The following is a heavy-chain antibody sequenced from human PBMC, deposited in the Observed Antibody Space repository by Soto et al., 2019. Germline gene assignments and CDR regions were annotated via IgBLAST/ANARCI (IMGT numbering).Heavy chain of an antibody. J-gene: IGHJ4*02. CDR2: TYHSGST. CDR3: AIPDAGDFHY. V-gene: IGHV4-4*02. CDR1: GTSISSTDW. Sequence: QVQLQESGPGLVKPSGTLSLTCAVSGTSISSTDWWSWVRQPPGKGLEWLGETYHSGSTYYNPSLRSRVAISVDTSQNLFSLTLTSVTAADTAVYYCAIPDAGDFHYWGQGALVTVSS. D-gene: IGHD2-8*01.